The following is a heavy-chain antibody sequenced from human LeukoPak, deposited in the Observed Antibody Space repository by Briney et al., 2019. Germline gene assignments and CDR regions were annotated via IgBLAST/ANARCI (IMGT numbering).Heavy chain of an antibody. Sequence: PSETLSLTCTVSGDFITASYWSWIRQPPGKGLEWIGYVYYSGSTEYNPSLRSRVTISLEMSKHHFSLNVTSVTAADTAVYYCATNTGTVFDYWGQGALVTVSS. D-gene: IGHD7-27*01. CDR2: VYYSGST. CDR1: GDFITASY. CDR3: ATNTGTVFDY. J-gene: IGHJ4*02. V-gene: IGHV4-59*01.